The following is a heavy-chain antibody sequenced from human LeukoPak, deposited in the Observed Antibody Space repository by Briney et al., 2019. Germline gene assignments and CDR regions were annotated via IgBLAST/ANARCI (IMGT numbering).Heavy chain of an antibody. CDR2: IYYSGST. J-gene: IGHJ4*02. V-gene: IGHV4-59*01. D-gene: IGHD5-24*01. CDR1: SGSISSYY. Sequence: PSETLSLTCTVSSGSISSYYWSWIRQPPGKGLEWIGYIYYSGSTNYNPSLKSRVTISVDTSKNQFSLKLSSVTAADTAVYYCAAFRDGYNWYLDYWGQGTLVTVSS. CDR3: AAFRDGYNWYLDY.